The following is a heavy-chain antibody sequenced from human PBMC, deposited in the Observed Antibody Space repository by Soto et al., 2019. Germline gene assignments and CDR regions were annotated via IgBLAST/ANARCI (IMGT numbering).Heavy chain of an antibody. V-gene: IGHV6-1*01. J-gene: IGHJ6*03. CDR1: GDSVSGNSAA. D-gene: IGHD3-10*01. CDR3: ARDEVYGSGSYYSDYYYYYYMDV. CDR2: TYYRSKWYN. Sequence: SETLSLTCAISGDSVSGNSAAWNWIRQSPSRGLEWLGRTYYRSKWYNDYAVSVKSRITINPDTSKNQFSLQLNSVTPEDMAVYYCARDEVYGSGSYYSDYYYYYYMDVWGKGTTVTVSS.